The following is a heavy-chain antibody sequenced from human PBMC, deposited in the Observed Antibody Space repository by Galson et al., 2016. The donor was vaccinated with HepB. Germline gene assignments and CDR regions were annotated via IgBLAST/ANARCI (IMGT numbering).Heavy chain of an antibody. V-gene: IGHV4-39*01. CDR1: GGSVSNPYCF. D-gene: IGHD2-8*01. CDR3: ARSSASRNGYFDY. CDR2: IYYSGDT. J-gene: IGHJ4*01. Sequence: SETLSLTCTVSGGSVSNPYCFWGWVRQPPGKGLEWIGLIYYSGDTHYSPSLESRVTMSVDTSKNPFSLKLTSVTVADTSLYFCARSSASRNGYFDYWGRGALVTVSS.